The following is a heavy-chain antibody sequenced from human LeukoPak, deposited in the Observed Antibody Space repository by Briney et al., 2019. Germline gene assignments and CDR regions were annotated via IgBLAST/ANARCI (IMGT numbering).Heavy chain of an antibody. Sequence: GGSLRLSCAASGFTFSSYAMSWVRQAPGKGLEWVSAISGSGGSTYYADSVKGRFTISRDNSKNTLYLQMNSLRAEDTAVYYCAKTLTIFGAAACDYWGQGTLVTVSS. CDR3: AKTLTIFGAAACDY. D-gene: IGHD3-3*01. J-gene: IGHJ4*02. V-gene: IGHV3-23*01. CDR2: ISGSGGST. CDR1: GFTFSSYA.